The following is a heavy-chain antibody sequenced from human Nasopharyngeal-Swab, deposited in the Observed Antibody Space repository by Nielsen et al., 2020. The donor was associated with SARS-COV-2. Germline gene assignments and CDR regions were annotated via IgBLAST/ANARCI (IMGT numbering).Heavy chain of an antibody. CDR3: ARLQWLVPTPDAFDI. Sequence: SETLSLTCTVSGGSISSYYWSWIRQPPGKGLEWIGYIYYSGSTYYNPSLKSRVTISVDTSKNQFSLKLSSVTAADTAVYYCARLQWLVPTPDAFDIWGQGTMVTVSS. CDR1: GGSISSYY. J-gene: IGHJ3*02. D-gene: IGHD6-19*01. V-gene: IGHV4-59*08. CDR2: IYYSGST.